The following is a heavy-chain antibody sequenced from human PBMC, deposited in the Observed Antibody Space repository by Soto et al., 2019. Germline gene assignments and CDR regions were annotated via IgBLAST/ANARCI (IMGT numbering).Heavy chain of an antibody. D-gene: IGHD6-6*01. Sequence: GGSLRLSCAASGFPFSSYVMSWVRQAPGKGLEWVSGISGGGSNTFYADYVKGRFTISRDRSKNTLYLQMDSLRADDTAVYYCVRLPGGSAPRPDHWGQGTMVTVSS. CDR1: GFPFSSYV. J-gene: IGHJ4*02. V-gene: IGHV3-23*01. CDR3: VRLPGGSAPRPDH. CDR2: ISGGGSNT.